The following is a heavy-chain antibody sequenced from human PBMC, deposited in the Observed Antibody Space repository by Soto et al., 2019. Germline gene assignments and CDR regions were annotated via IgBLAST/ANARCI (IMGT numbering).Heavy chain of an antibody. D-gene: IGHD2-15*01. J-gene: IGHJ3*02. Sequence: GESLKISCKGSGYSFTSYWIGWVRQMPGKGLEWMGIIYPGDSDTRYSPSFQGQVTISADKSISTAYLQWSSLKASDTAMYYCARRVVVVVAATRVGAFDIWGQGTMVTVSS. CDR3: ARRVVVVVAATRVGAFDI. CDR2: IYPGDSDT. CDR1: GYSFTSYW. V-gene: IGHV5-51*01.